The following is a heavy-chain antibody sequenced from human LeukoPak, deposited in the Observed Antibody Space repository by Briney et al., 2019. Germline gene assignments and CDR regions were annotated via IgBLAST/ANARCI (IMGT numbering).Heavy chain of an antibody. Sequence: SETLSLTCAVYGGSFSGYFWAWIRQPPGKGLEWIGEINHSGSTNYNPSLKSRVTISVDTSKNQFSLKLSSVTAADTAVYYCASPIFPTGGSDYWGQGTLVTVSS. CDR3: ASPIFPTGGSDY. CDR2: INHSGST. CDR1: GGSFSGYF. J-gene: IGHJ4*02. D-gene: IGHD3-10*01. V-gene: IGHV4-34*01.